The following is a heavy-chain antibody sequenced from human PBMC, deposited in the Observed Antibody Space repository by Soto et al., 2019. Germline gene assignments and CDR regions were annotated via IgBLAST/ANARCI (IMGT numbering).Heavy chain of an antibody. CDR3: ARESDCSGGRCYYYYGMDV. V-gene: IGHV1-69*01. CDR2: IIPIFGTA. D-gene: IGHD2-15*01. Sequence: QVQLVQSGAEVKKPGSSVKVSCKASGGTFSSYAISWVRQAPGQGLEWMGGIIPIFGTANYAQKFQGRVTITADESPSTAYMELSSLRSEDTAVYYCARESDCSGGRCYYYYGMDVWGQGTTVTVSS. CDR1: GGTFSSYA. J-gene: IGHJ6*02.